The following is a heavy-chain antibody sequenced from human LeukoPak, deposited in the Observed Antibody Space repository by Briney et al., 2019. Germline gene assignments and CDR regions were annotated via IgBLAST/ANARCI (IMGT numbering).Heavy chain of an antibody. Sequence: SETLSLTCTVSGGSISSYYWSRIRQPPGKGLEWIGYIYYSGSTNYNPSLKSRVTISVDTSKNQFSLKLSSVTAADTAVYYCARSGCSSTSCYPRYFDYWGQGTLVTVSS. CDR2: IYYSGST. CDR1: GGSISSYY. J-gene: IGHJ4*02. V-gene: IGHV4-59*01. D-gene: IGHD2-2*01. CDR3: ARSGCSSTSCYPRYFDY.